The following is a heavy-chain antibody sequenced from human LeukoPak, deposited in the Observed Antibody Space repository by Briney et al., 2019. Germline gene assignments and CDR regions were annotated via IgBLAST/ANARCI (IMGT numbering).Heavy chain of an antibody. CDR3: ATDKVSGAAAGTKFDY. Sequence: GASVKLSRKVSGYTLTELSMHGVRQAPGKGLGWVVGFDPEDGETIYAQKLQGRVTMSEDTSTDTAYMELSSLRSEDTAVYYCATDKVSGAAAGTKFDYWGQGTLVTVSS. CDR1: GYTLTELS. V-gene: IGHV1-24*01. J-gene: IGHJ4*02. CDR2: FDPEDGET. D-gene: IGHD6-13*01.